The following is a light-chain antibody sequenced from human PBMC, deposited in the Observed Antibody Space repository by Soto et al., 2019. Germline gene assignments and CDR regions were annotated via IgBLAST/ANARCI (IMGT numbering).Light chain of an antibody. CDR2: EVT. V-gene: IGLV2-14*01. J-gene: IGLJ2*01. CDR3: SSYTSSGTQV. CDR1: SSDVGGYNY. Sequence: QSALTQPASVSGSPGQSITISCTGTSSDVGGYNYVSWYQQHPGKAPKLMIYEVTNRPSGVSNRFSGSKSGNTASLTISGLQADDESDYYCSSYTSSGTQVFGGGTKLTAL.